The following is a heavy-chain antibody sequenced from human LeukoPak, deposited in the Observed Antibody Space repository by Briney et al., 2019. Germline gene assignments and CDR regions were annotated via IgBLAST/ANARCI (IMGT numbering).Heavy chain of an antibody. CDR3: ARDQSRYFDY. CDR2: IWYDGSNN. J-gene: IGHJ4*02. Sequence: TGGSLRLSCAASGFTFSRYPMHWVRQAPGKGLEWVAVIWYDGSNNYYADSVKGRFTISRDNSKSTVFLQMNSLRAEDTAVYYCARDQSRYFDYWGQGTLVTVSS. V-gene: IGHV3-33*08. D-gene: IGHD3-9*01. CDR1: GFTFSRYP.